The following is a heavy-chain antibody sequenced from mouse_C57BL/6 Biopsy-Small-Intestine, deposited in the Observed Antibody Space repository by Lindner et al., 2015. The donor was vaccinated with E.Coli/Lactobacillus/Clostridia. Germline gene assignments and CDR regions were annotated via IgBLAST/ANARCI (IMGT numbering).Heavy chain of an antibody. CDR2: IYPRDGST. V-gene: IGHV1-85*01. J-gene: IGHJ4*01. D-gene: IGHD2-5*01. CDR3: ARTDYSKGYAMDY. Sequence: VQLQESGPELVKPGASVKLSCKASGYTFTSYDINWVKQRPGQGLEWIGWIYPRDGSTKYNEKFKGKATLTVDTSSSTAYTELHSLTSEDSAVYFCARTDYSKGYAMDYWGQGTSVTVSS. CDR1: GYTFTSYD.